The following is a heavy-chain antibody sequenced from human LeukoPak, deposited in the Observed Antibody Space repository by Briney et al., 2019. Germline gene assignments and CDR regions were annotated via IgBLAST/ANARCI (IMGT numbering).Heavy chain of an antibody. J-gene: IGHJ4*02. D-gene: IGHD3-22*01. Sequence: GGSLRLSCAASGFIFNNYGLVWVRQAPGKGLEWVSAISNDGGGTTYADFVKGRFSVSRDNSKTTLFLQMNSLRAEDTALYYCAKGSSGYFFDLWGQGTLVTVSS. CDR3: AKGSSGYFFDL. V-gene: IGHV3-23*01. CDR1: GFIFNNYG. CDR2: ISNDGGGT.